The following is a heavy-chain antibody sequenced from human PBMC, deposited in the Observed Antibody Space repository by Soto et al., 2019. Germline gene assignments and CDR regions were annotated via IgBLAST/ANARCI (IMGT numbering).Heavy chain of an antibody. CDR2: IYYGGST. CDR3: ASQGTPKDYASSCYYHRLSSFDF. Sequence: SESLSLTCTLAGGSISSSSYYWGWIRQPPGNGLEWIGSIYYGGSTYYNPSLKSRLTISVDRSKNQFSLKSNSVTAADTAVYYFASQGTPKDYASSCYYHRLSSFDFWGQGTLVTVSS. CDR1: GGSISSSSYY. J-gene: IGHJ4*01. D-gene: IGHD3-22*01. V-gene: IGHV4-39*01.